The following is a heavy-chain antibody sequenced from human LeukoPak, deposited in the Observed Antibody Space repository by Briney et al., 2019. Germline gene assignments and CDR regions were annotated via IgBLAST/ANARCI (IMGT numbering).Heavy chain of an antibody. V-gene: IGHV1-2*02. Sequence: ASVKVSCKASGYTFTGYYLHWVRQAPGQGLEWRGWINPNSGGTNYAQKFQGRVTMTRDTSISTAYMELSRLRSDDTAVYYCATQYGDYVYYFDYWGQGTLVTVSS. CDR3: ATQYGDYVYYFDY. D-gene: IGHD4-17*01. CDR1: GYTFTGYY. J-gene: IGHJ4*02. CDR2: INPNSGGT.